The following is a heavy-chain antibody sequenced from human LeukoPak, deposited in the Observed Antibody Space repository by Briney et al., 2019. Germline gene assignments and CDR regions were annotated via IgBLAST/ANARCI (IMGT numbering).Heavy chain of an antibody. CDR1: GGSISSYY. J-gene: IGHJ3*02. D-gene: IGHD6-13*01. V-gene: IGHV4-4*07. CDR3: ARDRGIAAASDAFDI. Sequence: PSETLSLTCTDSGGSISSYYWSWIRQPAGKGLEWIGRIYTSGSTNYNPSLKSRVTMSVDTSKNQFSLKLSSVTAADTAVYYCARDRGIAAASDAFDIWGQGTMVTVSS. CDR2: IYTSGST.